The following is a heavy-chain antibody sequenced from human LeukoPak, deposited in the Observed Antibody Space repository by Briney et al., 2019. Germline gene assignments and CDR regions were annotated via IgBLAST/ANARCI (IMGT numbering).Heavy chain of an antibody. CDR3: ARGRSYGFDFDS. D-gene: IGHD5-18*01. J-gene: IGHJ4*02. Sequence: SETLSLTCTVSGGAISSYYWTWIRQPPGKGLDWIGYKYYSGSTRYNSSLRSRPTIPLDSSKNQFSLRLTSVTAADKAVYYCARGRSYGFDFDSWGPGTLVIVSS. CDR2: KYYSGST. V-gene: IGHV4-59*01. CDR1: GGAISSYY.